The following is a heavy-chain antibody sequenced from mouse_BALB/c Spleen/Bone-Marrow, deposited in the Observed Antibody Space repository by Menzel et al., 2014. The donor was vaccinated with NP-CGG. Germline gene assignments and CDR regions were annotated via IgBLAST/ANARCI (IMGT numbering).Heavy chain of an antibody. CDR2: IYPGNDGT. CDR1: GYTFTSYN. D-gene: IGHD2-1*01. J-gene: IGHJ3*01. Sequence: QVQLKDSGAELVRSGASVKMSCKASGYTFTSYNMHWVKQTPGQGLEWIGYIYPGNDGTKFNQKFKGKATLTADTSSSTAYMQISSLTSEDSAVYFCARWGGNYGFAYWGQGTLVTVSA. CDR3: ARWGGNYGFAY. V-gene: IGHV1-12*01.